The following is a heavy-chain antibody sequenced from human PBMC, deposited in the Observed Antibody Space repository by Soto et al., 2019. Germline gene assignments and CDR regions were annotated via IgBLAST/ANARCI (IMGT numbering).Heavy chain of an antibody. D-gene: IGHD2-2*01. CDR3: ATGGYCSSTGCYPNWFDP. CDR2: FDPEDGET. J-gene: IGHJ5*02. Sequence: ASVKVSCKVSGYTLTELSMHWVRQAPGKGLEWMGGFDPEDGETIYAQKFQGRVTMTEDTSTDTAYMELSSLGSEDTAVYYCATGGYCSSTGCYPNWFDPWGQGTLVTVSS. V-gene: IGHV1-24*01. CDR1: GYTLTELS.